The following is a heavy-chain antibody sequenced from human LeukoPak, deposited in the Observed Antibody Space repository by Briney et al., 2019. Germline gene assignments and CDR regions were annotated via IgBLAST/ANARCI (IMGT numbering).Heavy chain of an antibody. CDR2: ISSSSSYI. V-gene: IGHV3-21*01. D-gene: IGHD2-15*01. CDR1: GFTFSSYS. J-gene: IGHJ3*02. CDR3: ARDHDQYCSGGSCCFQATYDAFDI. Sequence: GGSLRLSCAASGFTFSSYSMNWVRQAPGKGLKWVSSISSSSSYIYYADSVKGRFTISRDNAKNSLYLQMNSLRAEDTAVYYCARDHDQYCSGGSCCFQATYDAFDIWGQGTMVTVSS.